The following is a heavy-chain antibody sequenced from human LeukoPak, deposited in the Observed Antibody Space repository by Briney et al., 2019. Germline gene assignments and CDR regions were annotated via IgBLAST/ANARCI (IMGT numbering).Heavy chain of an antibody. CDR2: ISAYNGNT. CDR3: ARAVSTERFLEWLKRNINEYYFDY. D-gene: IGHD3-3*01. J-gene: IGHJ4*02. CDR1: GYTFTSYG. V-gene: IGHV1-18*01. Sequence: GASVKVSCKASGYTFTSYGISWVRQAPGQGLEWMGWISAYNGNTNYAQKLQGRVTMTTDTSTSTAYMELRSLRSDDTAVYYCARAVSTERFLEWLKRNINEYYFDYWGQGTLVTVSS.